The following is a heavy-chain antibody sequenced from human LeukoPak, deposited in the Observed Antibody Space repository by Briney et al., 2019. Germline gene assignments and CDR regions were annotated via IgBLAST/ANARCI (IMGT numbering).Heavy chain of an antibody. V-gene: IGHV3-9*01. CDR3: ARGAGLGELSALYLDH. D-gene: IGHD3-16*02. CDR2: INWKNGNV. J-gene: IGHJ4*02. CDR1: GFTFDDYA. Sequence: HPGGSLRLSCAASGFTFDDYAMYWVRQGPGKGLEWVSGINWKNGNVQYADSVRGRFTTSRENAKNSLFLQMNSLRVEDTAFYYCARGAGLGELSALYLDHWGQGTLVSVSS.